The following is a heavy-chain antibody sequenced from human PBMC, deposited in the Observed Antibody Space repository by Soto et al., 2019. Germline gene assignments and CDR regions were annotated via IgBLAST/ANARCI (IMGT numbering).Heavy chain of an antibody. CDR2: ISGNGIST. Sequence: EVQLLESGGGLVQPGGSLRLSCAASGFTFSNHAMSWVRQAPGKGLEWVSAISGNGISTYYADSVRGRFTISRDNSKNTLYLQMNRLSADDTGVYYCARDAIAMVRGTNNWFDPWGQGTLVTVST. CDR3: ARDAIAMVRGTNNWFDP. V-gene: IGHV3-23*01. J-gene: IGHJ5*02. CDR1: GFTFSNHA. D-gene: IGHD3-10*01.